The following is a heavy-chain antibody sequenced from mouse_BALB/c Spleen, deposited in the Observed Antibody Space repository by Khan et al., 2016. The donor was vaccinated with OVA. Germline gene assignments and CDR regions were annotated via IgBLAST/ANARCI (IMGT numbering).Heavy chain of an antibody. CDR1: GFSLTNYG. CDR2: IRNDGSI. CDR3: ARQPYYHYYILDY. D-gene: IGHD1-1*02. Sequence: VQLQESGPGLVAPSQSLSITCTISGFSLTNYGVHWVRQPPGKGLEWLVVIRNDGSITYSSVLKSRLSISKDNSKSQVFLKMNSLQADDTAMYYCARQPYYHYYILDYWGQGTSVTVSS. V-gene: IGHV2-6-1*01. J-gene: IGHJ4*01.